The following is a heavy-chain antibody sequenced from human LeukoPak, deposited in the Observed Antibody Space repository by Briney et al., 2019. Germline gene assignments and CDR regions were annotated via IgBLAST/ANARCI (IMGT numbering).Heavy chain of an antibody. Sequence: GGSLRLSCAASGFTFSIYAIHWVRQAPGKGLEWVAIISYDGSNKYYADSVRGRFTISRDNSKNTLYLQMSSLRLEDTALYYCARTLNTGMASDAFDIWGQGTMVTVSS. CDR2: ISYDGSNK. D-gene: IGHD5-18*01. CDR3: ARTLNTGMASDAFDI. J-gene: IGHJ3*02. V-gene: IGHV3-30-3*01. CDR1: GFTFSIYA.